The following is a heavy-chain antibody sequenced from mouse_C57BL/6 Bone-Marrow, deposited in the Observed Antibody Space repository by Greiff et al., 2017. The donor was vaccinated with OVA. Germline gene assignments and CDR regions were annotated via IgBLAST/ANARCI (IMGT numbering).Heavy chain of an antibody. CDR3: ANIYYGYDAY. CDR2: IYPGDGDT. CDR1: GYAFSSSW. V-gene: IGHV1-82*01. J-gene: IGHJ2*01. Sequence: QVQLQQSGPELVKPGASVKISCKASGYAFSSSWMNWVKQRPGKGLEWIGRIYPGDGDTNYNGKFMGKATLTADKSSSTAYMQLSSLTSEDSAVYFCANIYYGYDAYWGQGTTLTVSS. D-gene: IGHD2-2*01.